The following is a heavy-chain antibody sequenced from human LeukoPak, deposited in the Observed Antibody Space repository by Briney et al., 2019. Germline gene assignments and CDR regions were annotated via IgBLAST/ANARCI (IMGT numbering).Heavy chain of an antibody. D-gene: IGHD3-9*01. J-gene: IGHJ4*02. CDR2: ISGSGGST. CDR3: AKDLWDILTGYYQYYFDY. V-gene: IGHV3-23*01. Sequence: GGSLRLSCAASGFTFSTYNMNWVRQAPGKGLEWVSAISGSGGSTYYADSVKGRFTISRDNSKNTLYLQMNSLRAEDTAVYYCAKDLWDILTGYYQYYFDYWGQGTLVTVSS. CDR1: GFTFSTYN.